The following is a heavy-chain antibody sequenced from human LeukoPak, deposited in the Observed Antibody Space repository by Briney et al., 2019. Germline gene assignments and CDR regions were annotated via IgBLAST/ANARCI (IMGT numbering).Heavy chain of an antibody. CDR3: ARVGSSGRTDDY. V-gene: IGHV3-74*01. CDR2: INSDGSST. CDR1: GFTFSSYW. J-gene: IGHJ4*02. Sequence: PGGSLRLSCAASGFTFSSYWMHWVRQAPGKGLVWVSRINSDGSSTSYADSVKGRITISRDNAKNTLYLQMNSLRAEDTAVYYCARVGSSGRTDDYWGQGTLVTVSS. D-gene: IGHD6-13*01.